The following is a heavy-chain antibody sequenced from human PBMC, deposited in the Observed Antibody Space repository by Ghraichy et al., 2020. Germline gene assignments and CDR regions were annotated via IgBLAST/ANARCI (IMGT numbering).Heavy chain of an antibody. CDR1: GGSISSYY. CDR2: IYYSGST. V-gene: IGHV4-59*08. Sequence: SETLSLTCTVSGGSISSYYWSWIWQPPGKGLEWIGYIYYSGSTNYNPSLKSRVTISVDTSKNQFSLKLSSVTAADTAVYYCALSGSYPTYYYGMDVWGQGTTVTVSS. CDR3: ALSGSYPTYYYGMDV. D-gene: IGHD1-26*01. J-gene: IGHJ6*02.